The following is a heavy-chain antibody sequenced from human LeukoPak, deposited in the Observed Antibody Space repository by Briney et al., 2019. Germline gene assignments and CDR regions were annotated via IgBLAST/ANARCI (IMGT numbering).Heavy chain of an antibody. D-gene: IGHD4-17*01. Sequence: ASVKVSCMASGYTFTGYYMHWVRQAPGQGLEWMGWINPNSGGTNYAQKFQGRVTMTRDTSISTAYMELSRLRSDDTAVYYCARGDYGDDYNWFDPWGQGTLVTVSS. CDR3: ARGDYGDDYNWFDP. CDR2: INPNSGGT. J-gene: IGHJ5*02. CDR1: GYTFTGYY. V-gene: IGHV1-2*02.